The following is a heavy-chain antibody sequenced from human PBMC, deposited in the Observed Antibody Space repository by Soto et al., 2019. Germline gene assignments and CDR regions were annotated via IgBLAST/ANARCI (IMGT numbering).Heavy chain of an antibody. J-gene: IGHJ2*01. CDR3: ARDKGPLLYGGNYWYFDL. Sequence: QVQLVQSGAEVKKPGASVKVSCKASGYTFTSYGISWVRQAPGQGLEWMGWISAYNGNTNYAQKVQGKVTLTTDTSTSTAYMELRSLRSDDTAVYYCARDKGPLLYGGNYWYFDLWGRGTLVTVSS. CDR1: GYTFTSYG. CDR2: ISAYNGNT. D-gene: IGHD4-17*01. V-gene: IGHV1-18*01.